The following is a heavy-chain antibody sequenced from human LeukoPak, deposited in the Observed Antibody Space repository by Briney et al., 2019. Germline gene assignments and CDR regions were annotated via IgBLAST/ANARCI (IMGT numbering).Heavy chain of an antibody. D-gene: IGHD2-21*02. V-gene: IGHV3-23*01. CDR3: AKAFPRPVVTSIDYYFYMED. CDR1: GFTFSTYA. CDR2: ISGSATGSVTT. Sequence: GGSLRLSCAASGFTFSTYAMNWVRQAPGKGLEWVSAISGSATGSVTTYYTDSVKGRFTISRDNSKNTLYLQMNSLRAEDTAVYYCAKAFPRPVVTSIDYYFYMEDWGKGTTVTTSS. J-gene: IGHJ6*03.